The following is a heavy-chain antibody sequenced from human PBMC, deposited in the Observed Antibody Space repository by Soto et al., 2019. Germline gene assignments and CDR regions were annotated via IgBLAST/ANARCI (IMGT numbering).Heavy chain of an antibody. CDR3: ARAAKTYYYDSSGYYYTFDI. D-gene: IGHD3-22*01. CDR1: GGSISSGDSY. Sequence: QVQLQESGPGLVKPSQTLSLTCTVSGGSISSGDSYWSWIRQPPGRGLEWIGYIYCSGSTYYTPSLKCRVTTSVDTSKNQFSLKLSSVTAADTAGYYCARAAKTYYYDSSGYYYTFDIWGQWTMVTVSS. V-gene: IGHV4-30-4*01. J-gene: IGHJ3*02. CDR2: IYCSGST.